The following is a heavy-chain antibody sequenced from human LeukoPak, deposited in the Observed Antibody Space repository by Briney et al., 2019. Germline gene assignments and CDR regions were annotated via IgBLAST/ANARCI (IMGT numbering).Heavy chain of an antibody. V-gene: IGHV3-48*01. CDR2: ISSSSSTI. D-gene: IGHD2-2*01. Sequence: PGGSLRLSCAAPGFTFSSYSMNSVRQAPGKGLEWVSYISSSSSTIYYADSVKGRFTISRDNAKNSLYLQMNSLRAEDTAVYYCARVGYCSSTSCRSQKWGQGTLVTVSS. J-gene: IGHJ4*02. CDR3: ARVGYCSSTSCRSQK. CDR1: GFTFSSYS.